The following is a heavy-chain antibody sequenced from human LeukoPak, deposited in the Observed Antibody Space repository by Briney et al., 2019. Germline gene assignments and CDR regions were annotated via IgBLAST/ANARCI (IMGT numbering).Heavy chain of an antibody. CDR1: GFTFTSSA. D-gene: IGHD3-10*01. Sequence: GTSAKVSCKASGFTFTSSAMQWVRQARGQRLEWIGWIVVGSGNTNYAQKFQERVTITRDMSTSTAYMELSSLRSEDTAVYYCAALPYYYGSGSYYVDYWGQGTLVTVSS. V-gene: IGHV1-58*02. J-gene: IGHJ4*02. CDR3: AALPYYYGSGSYYVDY. CDR2: IVVGSGNT.